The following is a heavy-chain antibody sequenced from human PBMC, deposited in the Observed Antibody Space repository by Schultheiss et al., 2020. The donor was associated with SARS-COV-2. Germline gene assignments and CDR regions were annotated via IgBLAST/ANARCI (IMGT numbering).Heavy chain of an antibody. CDR2: ISSNGGST. Sequence: GGSLRLSCAASGFTFSSYAMHWVRQAPGKGLEYVSAISSNGGSTYYANSVKGRFTISRDNSKNTLYLQMGSLRAEDTAVYYCARDIPCSSTSCYIRGAFDIWGQGTMVTVSS. D-gene: IGHD2-2*02. CDR1: GFTFSSYA. CDR3: ARDIPCSSTSCYIRGAFDI. V-gene: IGHV3-64*01. J-gene: IGHJ3*02.